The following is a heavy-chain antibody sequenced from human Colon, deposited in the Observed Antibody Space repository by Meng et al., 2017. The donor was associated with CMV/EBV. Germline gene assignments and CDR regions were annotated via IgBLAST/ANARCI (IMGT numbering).Heavy chain of an antibody. CDR2: ISYDGSNK. CDR3: ARDSPSNYGYYFDY. CDR1: GFTFSSYA. J-gene: IGHJ4*02. Sequence: LSLTCAASGFTFSSYAMHWVRQAPGKGLEWVAVISYDGSNKYYADSVKGRFTISRDNSKNTLYLQMNSLRAEDTAVYYCARDSPSNYGYYFDYWGQGTLVTVSS. D-gene: IGHD4-11*01. V-gene: IGHV3-30*04.